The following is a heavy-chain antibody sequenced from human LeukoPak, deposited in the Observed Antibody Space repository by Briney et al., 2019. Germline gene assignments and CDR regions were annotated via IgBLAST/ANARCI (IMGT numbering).Heavy chain of an antibody. CDR1: GYAFTGYY. Sequence: GASVKVSCKASGYAFTGYYMHWVRQAPGQGLECMGWMNLKSGSANYAQKFQGRVTMTRDTSITTAYMELSRLRSDDTAVYYCASKDYGSGDYGMEVWGQGTTVTVSS. V-gene: IGHV1-2*02. D-gene: IGHD3-10*01. CDR2: MNLKSGSA. J-gene: IGHJ6*02. CDR3: ASKDYGSGDYGMEV.